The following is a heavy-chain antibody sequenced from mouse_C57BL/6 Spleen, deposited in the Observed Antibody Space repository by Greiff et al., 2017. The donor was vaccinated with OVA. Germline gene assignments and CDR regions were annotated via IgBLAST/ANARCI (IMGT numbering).Heavy chain of an antibody. Sequence: QLQESGPGLVKPSQSLSLTCSVTGYSITSGYYWNWIRQFPGNKLEWMGYISYDGSNNYNPSLKNRISITRDTSKNQFFLKLNSVTTEDTATYYCAREVYDYDGFAYWGQGTLVTVSA. CDR1: GYSITSGYY. V-gene: IGHV3-6*01. J-gene: IGHJ3*01. D-gene: IGHD2-4*01. CDR3: AREVYDYDGFAY. CDR2: ISYDGSN.